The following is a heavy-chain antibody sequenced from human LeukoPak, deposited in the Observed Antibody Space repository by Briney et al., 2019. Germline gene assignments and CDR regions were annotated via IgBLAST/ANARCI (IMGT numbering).Heavy chain of an antibody. V-gene: IGHV1-18*01. CDR2: ISAYNGNT. Sequence: GASVKVSCKASGYTFTSYGIMWVRQAPGQGLEWMGWISAYNGNTNYAQKLQGRVTMTTDTSTSTAYVELRSLRSDDTAVYYCARDDSGWYREFWYWGQGTLVTVSS. CDR1: GYTFTSYG. CDR3: ARDDSGWYREFWY. J-gene: IGHJ4*02. D-gene: IGHD6-19*01.